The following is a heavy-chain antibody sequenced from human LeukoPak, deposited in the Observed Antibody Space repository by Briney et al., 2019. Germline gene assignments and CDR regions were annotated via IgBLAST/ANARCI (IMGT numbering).Heavy chain of an antibody. CDR2: TYHAGHI. V-gene: IGHV4-4*02. Sequence: SETLSLTCGVFGGSISSENWWNWVRQPPGKGLEWIGETYHAGHINYNPSLKSRVTISMDKSKNQLYLKVTSVTAADTAVYYCARGGGYYFDYWGQGILVAVSS. CDR1: GGSISSENW. J-gene: IGHJ4*02. D-gene: IGHD5-12*01. CDR3: ARGGGYYFDY.